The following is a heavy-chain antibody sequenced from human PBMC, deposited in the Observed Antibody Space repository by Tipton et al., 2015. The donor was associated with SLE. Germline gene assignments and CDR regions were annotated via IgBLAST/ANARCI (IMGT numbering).Heavy chain of an antibody. V-gene: IGHV4-31*03. Sequence: TLSLTCTVSGGSISSGGHYWSWIRQHPGKGLEWIGYIYDSETTYYNPSLNRRLTISLDMSKKQFSLKLSSVTAADTAVYYCASWGPIVYYYYYMGVWGKGTTVTVSS. CDR3: ASWGPIVYYYYYMGV. CDR1: GGSISSGGHY. CDR2: IYDSETT. D-gene: IGHD3-16*01. J-gene: IGHJ6*03.